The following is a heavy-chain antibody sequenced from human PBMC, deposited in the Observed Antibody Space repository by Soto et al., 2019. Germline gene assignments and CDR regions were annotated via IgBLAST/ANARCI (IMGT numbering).Heavy chain of an antibody. CDR3: ARLGGSYAVPHFDY. CDR2: IYYSGTT. J-gene: IGHJ4*02. D-gene: IGHD1-26*01. V-gene: IGHV4-59*08. Sequence: WTWIRQPPGKGREWMGAIYYSGTTTNYNPSLKSRVTLSVDTSKNQFSLKLSSVTAADTAVYYCARLGGSYAVPHFDYWGQGTLVTVSS.